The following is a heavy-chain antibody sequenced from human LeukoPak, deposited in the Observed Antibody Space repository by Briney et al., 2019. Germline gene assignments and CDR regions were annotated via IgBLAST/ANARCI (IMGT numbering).Heavy chain of an antibody. J-gene: IGHJ3*02. CDR3: ARDPAYDYVWGSPTGVDI. Sequence: SQTLSLTCTVSGGSISSGDYHWSWGRQPPGKGREWIGYICDSGSTYYNPSLKSRVTISVDTSKNQFSMKLRSVTAADTAVYYCARDPAYDYVWGSPTGVDIWGQGTMVTVSS. CDR2: ICDSGST. CDR1: GGSISSGDYH. D-gene: IGHD3-16*01. V-gene: IGHV4-30-4*08.